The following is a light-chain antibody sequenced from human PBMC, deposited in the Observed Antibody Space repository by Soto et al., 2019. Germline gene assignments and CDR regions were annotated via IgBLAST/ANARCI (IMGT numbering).Light chain of an antibody. CDR3: QQRSNWPPIT. CDR2: DAS. J-gene: IGKJ5*01. V-gene: IGKV3-11*01. Sequence: EMVLTQAPGTLSLSPGERATLSCRASQSVSSYLAWYQQKPGQAPRLLIYDASNRATGIPARFSGSGSGTDFTLTISSLEPEDFAVYYCQQRSNWPPITFGQGTRLAIK. CDR1: QSVSSY.